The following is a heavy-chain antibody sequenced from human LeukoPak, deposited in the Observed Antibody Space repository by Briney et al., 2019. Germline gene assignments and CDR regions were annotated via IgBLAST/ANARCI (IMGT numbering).Heavy chain of an antibody. V-gene: IGHV1-46*01. CDR3: ARDLSGYLFDY. Sequence: ASVKVSCKASGYTFTCYYMHWVRQAPGQGLEWMGIINPSGGSTSYAQKFQGRVTMTRDTSTSTVYMELSSLRSEDTAVYYCARDLSGYLFDYWGQGTLVTVSS. J-gene: IGHJ4*02. CDR1: GYTFTCYY. D-gene: IGHD6-13*01. CDR2: INPSGGST.